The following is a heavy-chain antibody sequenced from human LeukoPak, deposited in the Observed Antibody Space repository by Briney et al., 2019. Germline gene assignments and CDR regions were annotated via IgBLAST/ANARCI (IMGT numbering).Heavy chain of an antibody. CDR2: ISGSGGST. CDR3: AKDLSWLGLGY. D-gene: IGHD6-19*01. CDR1: GFTFSSYG. Sequence: PGGSLRLSCAASGFTFSSYGMSWVRQAPGKELEWVSAISGSGGSTYYADSVKGRFTISRDNSKNTVYLQMNSLRADDTAVYYCAKDLSWLGLGYWGQGTLVTVSS. J-gene: IGHJ4*02. V-gene: IGHV3-23*01.